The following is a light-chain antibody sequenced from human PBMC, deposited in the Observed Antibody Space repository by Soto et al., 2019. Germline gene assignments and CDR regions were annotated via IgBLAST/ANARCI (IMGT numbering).Light chain of an antibody. J-gene: IGKJ2*01. CDR3: QSYDISPFP. CDR1: QSVSSTY. V-gene: IGKV3-20*01. CDR2: GAS. Sequence: EIVLTQSPGTLSLSPGERATLSCRASQSVSSTYLAWYQQKPGQAPRLLIYGASSRATGIPDRFSGSGSGTDFTLTIRRLEPEDFAVYYCQSYDISPFPFGQGTKLEIK.